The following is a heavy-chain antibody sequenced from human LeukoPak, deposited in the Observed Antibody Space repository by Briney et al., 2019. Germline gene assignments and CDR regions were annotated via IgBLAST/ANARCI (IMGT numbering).Heavy chain of an antibody. Sequence: PGGPLRLSCAASEFSVGSNYMTWVRQAPGGGLEWVSLIYSGDSTYYADSVKGRFTDSRDNSKNTLYLQMNSMSGEDTAVYCCERVRGWKYFGYWGQGTLVTVSS. J-gene: IGHJ4*02. D-gene: IGHD3-16*01. CDR2: IYSGDST. CDR1: EFSVGSNY. CDR3: ERVRGWKYFGY. V-gene: IGHV3-66*01.